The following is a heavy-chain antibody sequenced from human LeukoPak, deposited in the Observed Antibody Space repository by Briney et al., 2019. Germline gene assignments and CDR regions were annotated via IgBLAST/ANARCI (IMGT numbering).Heavy chain of an antibody. CDR2: ISVSGGST. V-gene: IGHV3-23*01. CDR1: GFTFSSYA. CDR3: AKTRGYIYGFDY. J-gene: IGHJ4*02. Sequence: GGSLRLSCAASGFTFSSYAMSWVRQAPGKGLEWVSAISVSGGSTYYADSAKGRFTISRDNSKNTLFLQMNSLRAEDTAVYYCAKTRGYIYGFDYWGQGTLVTVSS. D-gene: IGHD5-18*01.